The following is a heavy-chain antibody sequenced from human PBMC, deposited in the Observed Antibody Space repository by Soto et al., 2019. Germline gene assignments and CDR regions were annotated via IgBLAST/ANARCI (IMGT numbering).Heavy chain of an antibody. Sequence: ASAKVSCKASGYSFTSYGISWVRQAPGQGLEWMGWISAYNGNTNYAQKLQGRVTMTTDTSTSTAYMELRSLRSDDTAVYYCARNVRGVGKYYYYYYMDVWGKGTTVTVSS. CDR2: ISAYNGNT. V-gene: IGHV1-18*01. J-gene: IGHJ6*03. CDR3: ARNVRGVGKYYYYYYMDV. D-gene: IGHD3-10*02. CDR1: GYSFTSYG.